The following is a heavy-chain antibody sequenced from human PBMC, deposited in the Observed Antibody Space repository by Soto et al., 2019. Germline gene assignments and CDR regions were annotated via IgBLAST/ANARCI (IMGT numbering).Heavy chain of an antibody. CDR3: TTEITFTGGSGWPLGDY. CDR1: GFTFSNAW. V-gene: IGHV3-15*01. CDR2: IKSKTDGGTT. D-gene: IGHD6-19*01. Sequence: PGGSLRLSCAASGFTFSNAWMSWVRQAPGKGLEWVGRIKSKTDGGTTDYAAPVKGRFTISRDDSKNTLYLQMNSLKTEDTAVYYCTTEITFTGGSGWPLGDYWGQGTLVTVSS. J-gene: IGHJ4*02.